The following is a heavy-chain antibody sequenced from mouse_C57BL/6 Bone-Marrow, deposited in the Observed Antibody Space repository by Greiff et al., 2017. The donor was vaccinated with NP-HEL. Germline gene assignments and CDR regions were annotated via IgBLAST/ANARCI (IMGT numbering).Heavy chain of an antibody. CDR1: GFTFSDYG. V-gene: IGHV5-17*01. CDR2: ISSGSSTI. J-gene: IGHJ3*01. Sequence: EVQLVESGGGLVKPGGSLKLSCAASGFTFSDYGMHWVRQAPEKGLEWVAYISSGSSTIYYADTVKGRFTISRDNAKNTLFLQMTSLRSEDTAMYYCERSLTSPWFAYWGQGTLVTVSA. CDR3: ERSLTSPWFAY.